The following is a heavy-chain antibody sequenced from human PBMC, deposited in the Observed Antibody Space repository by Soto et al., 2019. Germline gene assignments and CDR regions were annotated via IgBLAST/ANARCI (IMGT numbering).Heavy chain of an antibody. D-gene: IGHD1-26*01. CDR3: ARPILPHINSGVPYYYYYYMDV. J-gene: IGHJ6*03. CDR2: IYYSGST. Sequence: QLQLQESGPGLVKPSETLSLTCTVSGGSISSSSYYWGWIRQPPGKGLEWIGSIYYSGSTYYNPSLNSRVTISLDTSKKQFSPKMSSVAAADTAVYYCARPILPHINSGVPYYYYYYMDVWGKGTTVTVSS. CDR1: GGSISSSSYY. V-gene: IGHV4-39*01.